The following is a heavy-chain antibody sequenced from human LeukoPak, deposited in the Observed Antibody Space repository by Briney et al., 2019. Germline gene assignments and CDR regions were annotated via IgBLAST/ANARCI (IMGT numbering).Heavy chain of an antibody. D-gene: IGHD4/OR15-4a*01. Sequence: GGSLRLSCAASGFTFSDTAFHWVRQASGKGLEWVGRIRSKPNNYATAYTASVKGRFTISRDDSKNTAYLQMNSLNTEDTAMYYCTRHLIGATPFDYWGQGTLVSVSS. CDR1: GFTFSDTA. CDR3: TRHLIGATPFDY. J-gene: IGHJ4*02. V-gene: IGHV3-73*01. CDR2: IRSKPNNYAT.